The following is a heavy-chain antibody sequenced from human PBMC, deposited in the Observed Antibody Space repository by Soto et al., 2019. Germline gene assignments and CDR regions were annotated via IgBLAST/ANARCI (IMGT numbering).Heavy chain of an antibody. D-gene: IGHD6-13*01. J-gene: IGHJ6*02. CDR1: GYSFTSYW. CDR3: ARTAAAGKYYYAMGV. CDR2: IYPGDSNT. Sequence: GESLKISCKGSGYSFTSYWIAWVRQMPGKGLEWMGIIYPGDSNTRYSPSFQGQVTISADKSISTAYLQWSSLKASDTAMYYCARTAAAGKYYYAMGVWGQGTTVTVSS. V-gene: IGHV5-51*01.